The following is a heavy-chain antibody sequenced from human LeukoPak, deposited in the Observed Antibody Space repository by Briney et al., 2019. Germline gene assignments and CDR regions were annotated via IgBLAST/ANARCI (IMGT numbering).Heavy chain of an antibody. V-gene: IGHV3-7*01. Sequence: GGSLRLSCGASGFTFSSSTMSWVRQAPGKGLEWVANIKQDGSEKYYVDSVKGRFTISRDNAKNSLYLQMNSLRAEDTAVYYCARVSRDFYSNYYYYYGMDVWGQGTTVTVSS. CDR2: IKQDGSEK. CDR3: ARVSRDFYSNYYYYYGMDV. D-gene: IGHD4-11*01. CDR1: GFTFSSST. J-gene: IGHJ6*02.